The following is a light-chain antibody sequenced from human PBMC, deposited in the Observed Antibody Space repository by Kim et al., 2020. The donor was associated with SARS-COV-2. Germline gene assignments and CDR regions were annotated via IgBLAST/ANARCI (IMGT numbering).Light chain of an antibody. CDR3: LQDYDDPLT. Sequence: AIQMTQSPSSLSASVGDRVTITCRASQDIRNDLGWYQQKPGKAPKLLIYVTSSLQSGVPTRFSGSRSGTEFTLTINSLQPEDFATYYCLQDYDDPLTFGGGTKVEIK. CDR2: VTS. V-gene: IGKV1-6*01. J-gene: IGKJ4*01. CDR1: QDIRND.